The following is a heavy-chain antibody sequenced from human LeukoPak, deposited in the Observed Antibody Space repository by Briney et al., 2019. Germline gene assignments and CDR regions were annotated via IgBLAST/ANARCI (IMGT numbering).Heavy chain of an antibody. CDR3: AKEGRSTTPGY. D-gene: IGHD6-13*01. V-gene: IGHV3-21*01. Sequence: PGGSLRLSCAASGFTFSSSNMDWVRQAPGKGLEWVSSISSSSSSIYYTDSVKGRFTISRDNTKNSLFLQMNSLRAEDTAVYLCAKEGRSTTPGYWGQGTLVTVSS. J-gene: IGHJ4*02. CDR2: ISSSSSSI. CDR1: GFTFSSSN.